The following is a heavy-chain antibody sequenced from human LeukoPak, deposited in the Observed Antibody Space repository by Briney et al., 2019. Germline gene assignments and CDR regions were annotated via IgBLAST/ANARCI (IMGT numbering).Heavy chain of an antibody. D-gene: IGHD1-26*01. CDR3: AKSVRGELLEEAPGY. Sequence: GGSLRLSCAASGFTSSSYAMSWVRQAPGKGLEWVSAISGSGGSTYYADSVKGRFTISRDNSKNTLYLQMNSLRAEDTAVYYCAKSVRGELLEEAPGYWGQGTLVTVSS. CDR2: ISGSGGST. CDR1: GFTSSSYA. V-gene: IGHV3-23*01. J-gene: IGHJ4*02.